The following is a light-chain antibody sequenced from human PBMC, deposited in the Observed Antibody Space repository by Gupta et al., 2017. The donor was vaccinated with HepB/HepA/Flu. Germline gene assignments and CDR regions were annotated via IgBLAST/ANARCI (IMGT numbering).Light chain of an antibody. CDR2: WAS. V-gene: IGKV4-1*01. CDR3: QQHDTGQT. J-gene: IGKJ1*01. Sequence: ILMTQSPASLAVSLAERATVNCKSSPNIVSSSNNKNYLSWYQQEPVQPPKLLMTWASTRKSGGTDRFSGGGSVRDFTRTSISSQDEDVAVYYGQQHDTGQTFGQGTKVEIK. CDR1: PNIVSSSNNKNY.